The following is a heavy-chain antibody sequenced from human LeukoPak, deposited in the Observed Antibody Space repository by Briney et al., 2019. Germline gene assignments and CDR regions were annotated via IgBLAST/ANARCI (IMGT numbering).Heavy chain of an antibody. D-gene: IGHD2-15*01. CDR3: AKRDGGNCYSQ. Sequence: GGSLRLSCAASGFTFNSYAMSWVRQAPGKGLEWVSAISGSGGSTYYADSVKGRFTISRDNSKNTLYLQMNSLRAEDTAVYYCAKRDGGNCYSQWGQGTLVTVSS. J-gene: IGHJ4*02. CDR2: ISGSGGST. CDR1: GFTFNSYA. V-gene: IGHV3-23*01.